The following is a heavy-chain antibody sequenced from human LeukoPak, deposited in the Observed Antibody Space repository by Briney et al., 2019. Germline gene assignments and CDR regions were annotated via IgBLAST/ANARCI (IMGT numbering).Heavy chain of an antibody. CDR2: IYYSGSI. CDR3: ARLDYDILTGYGMGDY. J-gene: IGHJ4*02. CDR1: GGSIRSSSYY. V-gene: IGHV4-39*01. Sequence: RASETLSLTCTVSGGSIRSSSYYWGWIRQPPGKGLEWIGSIYYSGSIYFNPSLKSRVTISVDTSKNQFSLKLSSVTAADTAVYYCARLDYDILTGYGMGDYWGQGTLVTVSS. D-gene: IGHD3-9*01.